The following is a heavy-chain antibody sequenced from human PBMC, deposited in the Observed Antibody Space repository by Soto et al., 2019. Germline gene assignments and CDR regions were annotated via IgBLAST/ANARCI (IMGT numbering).Heavy chain of an antibody. Sequence: SQTLSLTGAISGDSVSNKSAAWSWIRKSPSRGLEWLGRTYYRSKWYNDYAVSVKSRISINPDTSKNQFSLQLNSVTPEDTAVYYCARDRDGINNADYWGQGTLVTVSS. CDR3: ARDRDGINNADY. D-gene: IGHD2-8*01. J-gene: IGHJ4*02. CDR1: GDSVSNKSAA. CDR2: TYYRSKWYN. V-gene: IGHV6-1*01.